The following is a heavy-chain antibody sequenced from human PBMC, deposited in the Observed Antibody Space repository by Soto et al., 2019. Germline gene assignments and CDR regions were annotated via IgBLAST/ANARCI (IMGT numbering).Heavy chain of an antibody. CDR1: GGSISSYY. CDR3: ARTEIEYSSSSGWFDP. CDR2: IYYSGST. Sequence: SETLSLTCTVSGGSISSYYWSWIRQPPGKGLEWIGYIYYSGSTNYNPSLKSRVTISVDTSKNQFSLKLSSVTAADTAVYYCARTEIEYSSSSGWFDPWGQGTLVTVSS. D-gene: IGHD6-6*01. V-gene: IGHV4-59*01. J-gene: IGHJ5*02.